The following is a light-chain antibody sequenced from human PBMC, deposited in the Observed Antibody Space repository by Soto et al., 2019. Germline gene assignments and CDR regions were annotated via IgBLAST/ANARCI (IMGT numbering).Light chain of an antibody. J-gene: IGLJ1*01. Sequence: QSALTQPRSVSGSPGQSVTISCTGTSSDVGGYNYVSWYQQHPGKAPKLMIYDVSKRPTGVPDRFSGSKSGNTASLTISGLQAEDEAVYYCGSYAGSYTFGYVFGTGPKVTV. CDR2: DVS. CDR1: SSDVGGYNY. V-gene: IGLV2-11*01. CDR3: GSYAGSYTFGYV.